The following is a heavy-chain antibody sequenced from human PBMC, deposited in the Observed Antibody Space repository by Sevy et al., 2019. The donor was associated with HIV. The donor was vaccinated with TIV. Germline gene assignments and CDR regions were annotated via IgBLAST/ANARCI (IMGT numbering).Heavy chain of an antibody. V-gene: IGHV4-39*02. CDR2: IYSSGST. CDR3: ARLSYNYGPDY. J-gene: IGHJ4*02. Sequence: GSLRLSCTVSGGSISTNTYYWGWIRQPPGKGLEWIAGIYSSGSTYYNPSLKSRVTISVDTSENHFSLILASVTAADTAVYYCARLSYNYGPDYWGQGTLVTVSS. CDR1: GGSISTNTYY. D-gene: IGHD5-18*01.